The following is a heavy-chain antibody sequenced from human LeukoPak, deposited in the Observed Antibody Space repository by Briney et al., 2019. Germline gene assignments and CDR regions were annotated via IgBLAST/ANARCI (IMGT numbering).Heavy chain of an antibody. Sequence: PGRSLRLSCAASGFTFSSYGMHWVRQAPGKGLEWVAVMSYDGSNKYYADSVKGRFTISRDNSKNTLYLQMNSLRAEDMAVYYCAKGSYGSGKYWYFDLWGRGTLVTVPS. CDR2: MSYDGSNK. CDR3: AKGSYGSGKYWYFDL. CDR1: GFTFSSYG. V-gene: IGHV3-30*18. D-gene: IGHD3-10*01. J-gene: IGHJ2*01.